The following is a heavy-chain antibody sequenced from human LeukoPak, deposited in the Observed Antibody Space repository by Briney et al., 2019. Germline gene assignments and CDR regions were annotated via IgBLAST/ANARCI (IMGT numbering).Heavy chain of an antibody. Sequence: PGGSLRLSRAASRFTFSSYEMNWVRQAPGKGLEWVSYISRSGSPIYYADSVKGLFTISRDNAKNSLYLQMNSLRAEDTAVYYCARVSMIRGVTSWFDPWGQGTLVTVSS. V-gene: IGHV3-48*03. CDR3: ARVSMIRGVTSWFDP. J-gene: IGHJ5*02. CDR2: ISRSGSPI. CDR1: RFTFSSYE. D-gene: IGHD3-10*01.